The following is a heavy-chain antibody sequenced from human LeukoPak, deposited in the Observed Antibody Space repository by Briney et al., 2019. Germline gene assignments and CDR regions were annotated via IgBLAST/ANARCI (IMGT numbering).Heavy chain of an antibody. D-gene: IGHD3-10*01. CDR3: ARVGRITMVRGGYWYFDL. V-gene: IGHV3-7*01. Sequence: GGSLRLSCAASGFTFSSYWMSWVRQAPGKGLEWVANIKQDGSEKYYVDSVKGRFTISRDNAKNSLYLQMNSLRAEDTAVYYCARVGRITMVRGGYWYFDLWGRGTLVTVSS. CDR1: GFTFSSYW. CDR2: IKQDGSEK. J-gene: IGHJ2*01.